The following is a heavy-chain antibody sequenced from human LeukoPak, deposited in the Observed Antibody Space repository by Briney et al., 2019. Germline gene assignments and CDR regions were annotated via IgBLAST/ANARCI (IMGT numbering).Heavy chain of an antibody. V-gene: IGHV3-48*02. CDR3: ARDPHIAAAGTIFDY. CDR1: GFTFSSCS. CDR2: ISSSSTTR. D-gene: IGHD6-13*01. J-gene: IGHJ4*02. Sequence: GGSLRLSCVVPGFTFSSCSMNWVRQAPGKGLEWVSYISSSSTTRYYADSVKGRFTISRDNAENSLYLQMNSLRDEDSAVYYCARDPHIAAAGTIFDYWGQGTLVTVSS.